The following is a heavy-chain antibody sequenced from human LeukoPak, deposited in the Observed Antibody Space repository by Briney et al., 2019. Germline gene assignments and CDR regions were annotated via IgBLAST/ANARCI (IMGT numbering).Heavy chain of an antibody. J-gene: IGHJ4*02. D-gene: IGHD2-2*01. CDR3: ARDHIVVPAALGY. CDR1: GFTFSSYS. Sequence: GGSLRLSCAASGFTFSSYSMNWVRQAPGKGREWVSSISSSSSYIYYADSVKGRFTISRDNAKNSLYLQMNSLRAEDTAVYYCARDHIVVPAALGYWGQGTLVTVSS. V-gene: IGHV3-21*01. CDR2: ISSSSSYI.